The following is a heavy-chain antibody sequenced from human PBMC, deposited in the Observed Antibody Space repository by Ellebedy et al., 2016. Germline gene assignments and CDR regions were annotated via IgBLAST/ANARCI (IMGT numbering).Heavy chain of an antibody. CDR2: IIPILGIA. Sequence: SVKVSXXASGGTFSSYAISWVRQAPGQGLEWMGRIIPILGIANYAQKFQGRVTITADKSTSTAYMELSSLRSEDTAVYYCARESRLPVVPAGPFDYWGQGTLVTVSS. CDR1: GGTFSSYA. J-gene: IGHJ4*02. CDR3: ARESRLPVVPAGPFDY. V-gene: IGHV1-69*04. D-gene: IGHD2-2*01.